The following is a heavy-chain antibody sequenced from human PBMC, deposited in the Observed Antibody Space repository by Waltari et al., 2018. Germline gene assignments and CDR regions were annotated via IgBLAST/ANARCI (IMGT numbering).Heavy chain of an antibody. D-gene: IGHD5-12*01. V-gene: IGHV4-34*01. CDR2: INHSGST. CDR3: ARGRDIVATIFYCYYMDV. Sequence: QVQLQQWGAGLLKPSETLSLTCAVYGGSFSGYYWSWIRQPPGKGLEWIGEINHSGSTNYNPAVKGRVTISVDTSKNQFSLNLSSVTAADTAAYYCARGRDIVATIFYCYYMDVWGKGTTVTVSS. CDR1: GGSFSGYY. J-gene: IGHJ6*03.